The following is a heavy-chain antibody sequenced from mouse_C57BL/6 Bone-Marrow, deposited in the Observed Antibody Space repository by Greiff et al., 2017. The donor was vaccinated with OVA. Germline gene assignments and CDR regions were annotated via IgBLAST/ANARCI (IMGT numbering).Heavy chain of an antibody. V-gene: IGHV10-3*01. CDR1: GFTFNTYA. CDR3: VRDYYGSLFAY. J-gene: IGHJ3*01. Sequence: EVQLVESGGGLVQPKGSLKLSCAASGFTFNTYAMHWVRQAPGTGLEWVARIRRKSSNYATYYAASVKDRFTISRDDTQSMLYLHMDNLKTAYAAVYYCVRDYYGSLFAYWGQGTLVTVSA. CDR2: IRRKSSNYAT. D-gene: IGHD1-1*01.